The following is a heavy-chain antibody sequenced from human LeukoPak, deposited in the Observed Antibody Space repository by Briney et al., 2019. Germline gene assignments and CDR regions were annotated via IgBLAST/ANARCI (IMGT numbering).Heavy chain of an antibody. CDR3: ARGGDWNDDFYYYYYMDV. V-gene: IGHV4-34*01. J-gene: IGHJ6*03. D-gene: IGHD1-1*01. Sequence: SETLSLTCAVYGGSFSGYYWSWIRQPPGKGLEWIGSIYYSGSTYYNPSLKSRVTISVDTSKNQFSLKLSSATAADTAVYYCARGGDWNDDFYYYYYMDVWGKGTTVTVSS. CDR2: IYYSGST. CDR1: GGSFSGYY.